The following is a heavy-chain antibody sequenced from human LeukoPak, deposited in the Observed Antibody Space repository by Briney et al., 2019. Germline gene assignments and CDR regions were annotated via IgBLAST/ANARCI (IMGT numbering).Heavy chain of an antibody. V-gene: IGHV4-61*02. D-gene: IGHD3-3*01. J-gene: IGHJ3*02. CDR2: IYTSGST. CDR3: ARDPGRVLRFLEWLSGPDAFDI. Sequence: PSETLSLTCTVSGGSISSGSYYWSWIRQPAGKGLEWIGRIYTSGSTNYNPSLKSRVTISVDTSKNQFSLKLSSVTAADTAVYYCARDPGRVLRFLEWLSGPDAFDIWGQGTMVTVSS. CDR1: GGSISSGSYY.